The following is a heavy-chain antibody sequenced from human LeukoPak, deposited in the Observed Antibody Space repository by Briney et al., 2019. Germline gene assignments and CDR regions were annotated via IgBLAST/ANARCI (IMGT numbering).Heavy chain of an antibody. CDR3: ARDRNTDFWSGYYTNYCDY. V-gene: IGHV3-7*01. J-gene: IGHJ4*02. CDR1: GFTFSSYW. CDR2: IKQDGSEK. D-gene: IGHD3-3*01. Sequence: GGSLRLSCAASGFTFSSYWMSWVRQAPGKGLEWVANIKQDGSEKYYVDSVKGRFTISRDNAKDSLYLQMNSLRAEDTAVYYCARDRNTDFWSGYYTNYCDYWGQGTLVTVSS.